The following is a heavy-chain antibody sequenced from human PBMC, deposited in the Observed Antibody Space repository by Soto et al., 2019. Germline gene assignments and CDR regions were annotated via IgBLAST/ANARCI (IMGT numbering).Heavy chain of an antibody. D-gene: IGHD3-22*01. CDR1: GGSISSYY. Sequence: PSETLSLTCTVSGGSISSYYWSWIRQPPGKGLEWIGYIYYSGSTNYNPSLKSRGIISVDTAKNQFSLSLRSVTAADTGVYYCTGAYYDIDGYMLEPWGQGTSVNVAS. CDR2: IYYSGST. CDR3: TGAYYDIDGYMLEP. J-gene: IGHJ5*02. V-gene: IGHV4-59*01.